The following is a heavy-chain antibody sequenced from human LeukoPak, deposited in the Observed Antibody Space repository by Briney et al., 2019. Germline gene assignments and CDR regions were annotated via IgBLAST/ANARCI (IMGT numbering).Heavy chain of an antibody. CDR1: GFTFSSYA. J-gene: IGHJ3*02. Sequence: GGSLRLSCAASGFTFSSYAMHWVRQAPGKGLEWVAVISYDGSNKYYADSVKGRFTISRDNSKNTLYLQMNSLRAEDTAVYYCARERAARYDAFDIWGQGTMVTVSS. CDR2: ISYDGSNK. CDR3: ARERAARYDAFDI. D-gene: IGHD6-6*01. V-gene: IGHV3-30-3*01.